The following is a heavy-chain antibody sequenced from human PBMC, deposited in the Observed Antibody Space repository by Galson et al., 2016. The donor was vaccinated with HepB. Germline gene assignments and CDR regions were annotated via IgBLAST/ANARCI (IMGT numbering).Heavy chain of an antibody. Sequence: SETLSLTCTVSGGSVNSATYLWNWIRRPPGKGLEWIGYISHSGITNYNPSLKSRVTISLDTSKNQFSVKLRSVTAADTAIYRCARQPYYFGSGGYLEGSFDLWGQGAMVNVFS. CDR1: GGSVNSATYL. V-gene: IGHV4-61*01. CDR3: ARQPYYFGSGGYLEGSFDL. J-gene: IGHJ3*01. CDR2: ISHSGIT. D-gene: IGHD2/OR15-2a*01.